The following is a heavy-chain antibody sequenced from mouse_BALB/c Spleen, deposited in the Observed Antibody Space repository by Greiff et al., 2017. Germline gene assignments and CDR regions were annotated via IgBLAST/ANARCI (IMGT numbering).Heavy chain of an antibody. V-gene: IGHV1-80*01. J-gene: IGHJ3*01. CDR2: IYPGDGDT. CDR3: ARGVPAWIAY. Sequence: QVQLQQSGAELVRPGSSVKISCKASGYAFSSYWMNWVKQRPGQGLEWIGQIYPGDGDTNYNGKFKGKATLTADKSSSTAYMQLSSLTSEDSAVYFFARGVPAWIAYWGQGTLVTVSA. CDR1: GYAFSSYW.